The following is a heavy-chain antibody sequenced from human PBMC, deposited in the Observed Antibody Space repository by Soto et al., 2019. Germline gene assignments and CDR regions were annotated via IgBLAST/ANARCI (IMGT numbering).Heavy chain of an antibody. CDR3: ARTRVDTVAAFDI. V-gene: IGHV4-59*01. D-gene: IGHD5-18*01. CDR1: GGSISSYY. CDR2: IYYSGST. J-gene: IGHJ3*02. Sequence: NPSETLSLTCTVSGGSISSYYWSWIRQPPGKGLEWIGYIYYSGSTNYNPSLKSRVTISVDTSKNQFSLKLSSVTAADTAVYYCARTRVDTVAAFDIWGQGTMVTVSS.